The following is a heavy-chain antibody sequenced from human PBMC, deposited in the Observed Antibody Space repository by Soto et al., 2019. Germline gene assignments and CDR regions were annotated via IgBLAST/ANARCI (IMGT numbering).Heavy chain of an antibody. V-gene: IGHV4-30-2*01. J-gene: IGHJ4*02. CDR3: ARGDTAMVAFDY. CDR1: GGSISSGGYS. Sequence: QLQLQESGSGLVKPSQTLSLTCAVSGGSISSGGYSWSWIRQPPGKGLDWIGYIYHSGSTYSNPSLKSRVTISVDRSKNQFSLKLSSVTAADTAVYYWARGDTAMVAFDYWGQGTLVTVAA. CDR2: IYHSGST. D-gene: IGHD5-18*01.